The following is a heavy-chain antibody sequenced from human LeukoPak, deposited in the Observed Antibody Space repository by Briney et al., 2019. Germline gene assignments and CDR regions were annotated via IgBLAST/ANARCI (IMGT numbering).Heavy chain of an antibody. CDR1: GGSISSSSYY. CDR3: PSGYTSTWYLVFAY. V-gene: IGHV4-39*07. CDR2: IYYSGST. J-gene: IGHJ4*02. Sequence: SETLSLTCTVSGGSISSSSYYWGWMRQPQGKGLEWFGSIYYSGSTYSNASLGSRVTTSLDTPKNQFSLKVNSVTAADTAVYYCPSGYTSTWYLVFAYWGQGTLVTVSS. D-gene: IGHD6-13*01.